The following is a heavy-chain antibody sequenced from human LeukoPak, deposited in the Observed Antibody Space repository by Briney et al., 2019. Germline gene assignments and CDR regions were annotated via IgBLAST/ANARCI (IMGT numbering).Heavy chain of an antibody. CDR3: ASGAYYYDSSGYSGAFDI. V-gene: IGHV3-66*01. D-gene: IGHD3-22*01. CDR1: GFTVSSNY. CDR2: IYSGGST. J-gene: IGHJ3*02. Sequence: GSLRLSCAASGFTVSSNYMSWVRPAPGKGLEWVSVIYSGGSTYYADSVRGRFTISRDNSKNTLYLQMNSLRAEDTAVYYCASGAYYYDSSGYSGAFDIWGQGTMVTVSS.